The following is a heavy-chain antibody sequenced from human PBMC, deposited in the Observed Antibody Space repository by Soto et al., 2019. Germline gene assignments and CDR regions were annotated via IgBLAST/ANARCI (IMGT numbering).Heavy chain of an antibody. CDR2: IYIGGSP. CDR1: GGSISTVNYW. Sequence: QVQLQESGPGLVKPSQTLSLTCTVSGGSISTVNYWWSWIRQSPDMGLEWIGPIYIGGSPYNNPSLESRATMSVDTSKNQLSLTLSSVSAADTAVYYCARGPSGDKVDSWGQGTLVTVAS. J-gene: IGHJ4*02. V-gene: IGHV4-30-4*01. CDR3: ARGPSGDKVDS. D-gene: IGHD7-27*01.